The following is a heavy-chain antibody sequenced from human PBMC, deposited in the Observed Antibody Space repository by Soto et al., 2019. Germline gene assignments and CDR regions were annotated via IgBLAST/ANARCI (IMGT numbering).Heavy chain of an antibody. Sequence: GESLKISCKGSGYSFTSYWISWVRQMPGKGLEWMGRIDPSDSYTNYSPSFQGHVTISADKSISTAYLQWSSLKASDTAMYYCARLFYDSDSLNPDAFDIWGQGTMVTVSS. CDR1: GYSFTSYW. V-gene: IGHV5-10-1*01. J-gene: IGHJ3*02. CDR3: ARLFYDSDSLNPDAFDI. D-gene: IGHD3-22*01. CDR2: IDPSDSYT.